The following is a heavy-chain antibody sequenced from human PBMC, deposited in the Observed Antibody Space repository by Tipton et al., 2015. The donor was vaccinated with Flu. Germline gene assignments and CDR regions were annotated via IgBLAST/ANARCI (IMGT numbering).Heavy chain of an antibody. CDR1: GYNFNDYW. CDR2: IYPGDSDS. V-gene: IGHV5-51*01. J-gene: IGHJ3*02. CDR3: ARRSYYDLWSGDDAFDI. Sequence: QLVQSGAEVKKPGESLKISCKGSGYNFNDYWIGWVRQMPGKGLEWMGIIYPGDSDSTYSPSFQGQVTMSVDKSISTAYLQWSSLKASDTAMYYCARRSYYDLWSGDDAFDIWGQGTMVIVSS. D-gene: IGHD3-3*01.